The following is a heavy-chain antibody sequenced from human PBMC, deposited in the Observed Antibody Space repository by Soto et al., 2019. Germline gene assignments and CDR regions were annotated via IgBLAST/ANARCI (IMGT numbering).Heavy chain of an antibody. CDR1: GGSFSGYY. D-gene: IGHD6-13*01. J-gene: IGHJ4*02. CDR2: INHSGST. V-gene: IGHV4-34*01. Sequence: QVQLQQWGAGLLKPSETLSLTCAVYGGSFSGYYWSWIRQPPGKGLEWIGEINHSGSTNYNPSLKSRVTISVDTSKNQFSLKLSSVTAADTAVYYCAREPIAAASYYFDYWGQGTLVTVSS. CDR3: AREPIAAASYYFDY.